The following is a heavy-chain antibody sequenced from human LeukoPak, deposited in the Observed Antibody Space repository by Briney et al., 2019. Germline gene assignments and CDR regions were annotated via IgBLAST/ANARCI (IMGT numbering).Heavy chain of an antibody. V-gene: IGHV3-23*01. CDR1: GFTFDDYG. Sequence: ETGGSLRLSCAASGFTFDDYGMSWVRQAPGKGLEWVSAISGSGGSTYYADSVKGRFTISRDNSKNTLYLQMNSLRAEDTAVYYCAKDTVSTIFGVVINPFDYWGQGTLVTVSS. D-gene: IGHD3-3*01. J-gene: IGHJ4*02. CDR3: AKDTVSTIFGVVINPFDY. CDR2: ISGSGGST.